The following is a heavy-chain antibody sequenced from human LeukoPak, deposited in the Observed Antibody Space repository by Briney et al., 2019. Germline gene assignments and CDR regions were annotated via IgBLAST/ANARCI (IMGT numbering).Heavy chain of an antibody. Sequence: SETLSLTCAVYGGSFSGYYWSWIRQPPGKGLEWIGEINHSGSTNYSPSLKSRVTISVDTSKNQFSLKLSSVTAADTAVYYCARATGRITMVRGVLHPWGQGTLVTVSS. D-gene: IGHD3-10*01. V-gene: IGHV4-34*01. J-gene: IGHJ5*02. CDR2: INHSGST. CDR1: GGSFSGYY. CDR3: ARATGRITMVRGVLHP.